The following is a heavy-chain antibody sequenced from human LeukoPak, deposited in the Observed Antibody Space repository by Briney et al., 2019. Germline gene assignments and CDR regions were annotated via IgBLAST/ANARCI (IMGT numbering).Heavy chain of an antibody. J-gene: IGHJ4*02. CDR1: GGSISSYY. Sequence: SETLSLTCTVSGGSISSYYWSWIRQPAGKGLEWIGRIYTSGSTNYNPSLKSRVTISVDKSKNQFSLKLSSVTAADTAVYYCARGPSYGDYVGNYFDYWGQGTLVTVSS. D-gene: IGHD4-17*01. CDR3: ARGPSYGDYVGNYFDY. CDR2: IYTSGST. V-gene: IGHV4-4*07.